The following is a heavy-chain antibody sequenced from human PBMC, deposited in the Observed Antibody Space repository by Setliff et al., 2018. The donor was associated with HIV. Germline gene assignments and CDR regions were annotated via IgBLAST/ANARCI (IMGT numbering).Heavy chain of an antibody. CDR2: IYTSGST. J-gene: IGHJ4*02. D-gene: IGHD3-22*01. Sequence: ETLSLTCAVSGGSISSYYWSWIRQPAGKGLEWIGRIYTSGSTNYNPSLKSRVTMSVDTSKNQFSLKLSSVTAADTAVYYCARGLSFYDPGGFDYWGQGTLVTVSS. CDR1: GGSISSYY. V-gene: IGHV4-4*07. CDR3: ARGLSFYDPGGFDY.